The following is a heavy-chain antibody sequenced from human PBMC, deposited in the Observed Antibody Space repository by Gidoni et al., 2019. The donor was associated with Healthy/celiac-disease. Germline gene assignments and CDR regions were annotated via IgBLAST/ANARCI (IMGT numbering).Heavy chain of an antibody. D-gene: IGHD3-9*01. CDR3: ARVSAMYYDILTGYFDY. CDR2: INHSGST. V-gene: IGHV4-34*01. CDR1: SGSFSGYY. Sequence: QVQLQQWGAGLLKPSETLSLTCAVYSGSFSGYYWSWIRQPPGKGLEWIGEINHSGSTNYNPSLKSRVTISVDTSKNQFSLKLSSVTAADTAVYYCARVSAMYYDILTGYFDYWGQGTLVTVSS. J-gene: IGHJ4*02.